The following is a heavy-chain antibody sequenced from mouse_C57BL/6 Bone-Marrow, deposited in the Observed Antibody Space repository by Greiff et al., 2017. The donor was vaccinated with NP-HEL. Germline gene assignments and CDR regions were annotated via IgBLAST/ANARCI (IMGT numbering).Heavy chain of an antibody. CDR1: GFTFSDYG. D-gene: IGHD2-4*01. CDR2: ISSGSSTI. CDR3: ARHDYDECAMDY. J-gene: IGHJ4*01. V-gene: IGHV5-17*01. Sequence: EVQGVESGGGLVKPGGSLKLSCAASGFTFSDYGMHWVRQAPEKGLEWVAYISSGSSTIYYADTVKGRFTISRDNAKNTLFLHMNSLRSEDTAMYYCARHDYDECAMDYWGQGTSVTVSS.